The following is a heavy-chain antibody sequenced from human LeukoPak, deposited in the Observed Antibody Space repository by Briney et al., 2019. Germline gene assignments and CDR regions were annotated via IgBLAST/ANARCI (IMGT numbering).Heavy chain of an antibody. CDR1: GFTFNNAW. Sequence: GGSLRLSCAASGFTFNNAWMNWVRQAPGKGLEWVSAISGSGGSTYYADSVKGRFTISRDNSKNTLYLQMNSLRAEDTAVYYCAKVPSAYYYDSSGYYFDYWGQGTLVTVSS. J-gene: IGHJ4*02. CDR2: ISGSGGST. CDR3: AKVPSAYYYDSSGYYFDY. V-gene: IGHV3-23*01. D-gene: IGHD3-22*01.